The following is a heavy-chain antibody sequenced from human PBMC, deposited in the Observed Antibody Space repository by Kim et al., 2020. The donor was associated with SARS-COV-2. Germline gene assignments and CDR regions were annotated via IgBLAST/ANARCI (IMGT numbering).Heavy chain of an antibody. CDR2: IYTSGST. Sequence: SETLSLTCTVSGGSISSYYWSWIRQPAGKGLEWIGRIYTSGSTNYNPSLNSRVTMSVDTSKNQFSLKLSSVTAADTAVYYCARDARAAAYYYYYYGMDVWGQGTTVTVSS. V-gene: IGHV4-4*07. CDR1: GGSISSYY. J-gene: IGHJ6*02. D-gene: IGHD6-13*01. CDR3: ARDARAAAYYYYYYGMDV.